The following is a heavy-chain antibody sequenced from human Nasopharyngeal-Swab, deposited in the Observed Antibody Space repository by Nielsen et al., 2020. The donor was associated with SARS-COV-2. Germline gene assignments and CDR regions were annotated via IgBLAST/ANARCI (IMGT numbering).Heavy chain of an antibody. CDR3: ARDLMYGSGSRMDV. Sequence: GESLKISCAASGFTFSSYGMHWVRQAPGKGLEWAAVIWYDGSNKYYADSVKGRFTISRDNSKNTLYLQMNSLRAEDTAVYYCARDLMYGSGSRMDVWGQGTTVTVSS. CDR2: IWYDGSNK. CDR1: GFTFSSYG. D-gene: IGHD3-10*01. J-gene: IGHJ6*02. V-gene: IGHV3-33*01.